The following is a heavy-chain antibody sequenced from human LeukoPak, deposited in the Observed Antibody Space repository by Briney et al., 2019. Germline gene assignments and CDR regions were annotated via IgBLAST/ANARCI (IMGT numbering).Heavy chain of an antibody. CDR3: ARVTEWNDFDY. D-gene: IGHD1-1*01. CDR2: IYYSGST. V-gene: IGHV4-59*01. Sequence: PSETLSLTCTVSGGSISSYYWSWIRQPPGKGLEWIGYIYYSGSTNYNPSLESRVTISVDTSKNQFSLKLSSVTAADTAVYYCARVTEWNDFDYWGQGTLVTVS. CDR1: GGSISSYY. J-gene: IGHJ4*02.